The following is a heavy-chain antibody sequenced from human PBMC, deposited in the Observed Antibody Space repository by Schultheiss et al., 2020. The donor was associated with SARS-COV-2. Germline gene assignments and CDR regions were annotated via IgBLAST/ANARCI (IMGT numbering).Heavy chain of an antibody. CDR1: GYTFTGYY. CDR2: ISAGNGNT. Sequence: ASVKVSCKASGYTFTGYYMHWVRQAPGQGLEWMGWISAGNGNTKYSQKLQGRVTMTTDTSTSTAYMELRSLRSDDTAVYYCARGARSSTRVFDYWGQGTLVTVSS. J-gene: IGHJ4*02. D-gene: IGHD2-2*01. CDR3: ARGARSSTRVFDY. V-gene: IGHV1-18*04.